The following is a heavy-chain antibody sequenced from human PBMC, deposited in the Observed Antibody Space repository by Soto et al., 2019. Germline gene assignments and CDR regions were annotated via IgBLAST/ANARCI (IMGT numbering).Heavy chain of an antibody. Sequence: SETLSLTCAVYGGSFSGYYWSWIRQPPGKGLEWIGSIYYSGSTYYNPSLKGRVTISVDTSKNQFSLKLSSVTAADTAVYYCATQEVGGSYVYTFDPWGQGTLVTVTS. V-gene: IGHV4-34*01. CDR2: IYYSGST. CDR1: GGSFSGYY. J-gene: IGHJ5*02. D-gene: IGHD1-26*01. CDR3: ATQEVGGSYVYTFDP.